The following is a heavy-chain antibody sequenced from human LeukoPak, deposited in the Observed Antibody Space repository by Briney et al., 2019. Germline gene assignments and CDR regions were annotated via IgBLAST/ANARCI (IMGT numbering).Heavy chain of an antibody. CDR1: GFIFSDYY. Sequence: GGSLRLSCAASGFIFSDYYMSWIRQTPEKGREWLSYISSSSGYKNYADSLKGRFTISRDNAKNSVYLQMNSLSAEDTAVYYCARQGLYDSSDFWTFQHWGQGTLVTVSS. J-gene: IGHJ1*01. CDR3: ARQGLYDSSDFWTFQH. D-gene: IGHD3/OR15-3a*01. V-gene: IGHV3-11*06. CDR2: ISSSSGYK.